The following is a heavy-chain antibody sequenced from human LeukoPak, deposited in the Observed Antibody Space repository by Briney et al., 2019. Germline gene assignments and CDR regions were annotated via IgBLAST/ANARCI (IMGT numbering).Heavy chain of an antibody. Sequence: SGGSLRLSCAASGFAFSSFGMNWVRQAPGKGLEWVSYITSSSSTIYYADSVKGRFTISRDNAKNSLYLQMNSLRAEDTAVYYCARELYYYDSSGYYFGIGYWGQGALVTVSS. CDR2: ITSSSSTI. CDR1: GFAFSSFG. CDR3: ARELYYYDSSGYYFGIGY. V-gene: IGHV3-48*01. J-gene: IGHJ4*02. D-gene: IGHD3-22*01.